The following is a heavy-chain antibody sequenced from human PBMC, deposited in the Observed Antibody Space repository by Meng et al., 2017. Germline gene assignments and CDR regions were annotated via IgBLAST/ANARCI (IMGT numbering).Heavy chain of an antibody. V-gene: IGHV6-1*01. D-gene: IGHD1-26*01. CDR2: AYYRSKWYH. J-gene: IGHJ4*02. Sequence: QLQLPQSVPGLVKPSQTLSLICAISGDSVSSNSAAWNWIRQSPSRGLEWLGRAYYRSKWYHDYAESVKSRISIDPDTSKNQFSLQLRSVTPEDSAVYYCARGSYSFDSWGQRTLVTVSS. CDR3: ARGSYSFDS. CDR1: GDSVSSNSAA.